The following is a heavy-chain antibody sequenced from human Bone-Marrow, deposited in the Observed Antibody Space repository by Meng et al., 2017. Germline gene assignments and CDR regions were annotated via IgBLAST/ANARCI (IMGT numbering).Heavy chain of an antibody. CDR3: ARSREYITMVRGVIITYNWFDP. D-gene: IGHD3-10*01. V-gene: IGHV4-31*03. CDR1: GGSISSGGYY. CDR2: IYYSGST. J-gene: IGHJ5*02. Sequence: SETLSLTCTVSGGSISSGGYYWSWIRQHPGKGLEWIGYIYYSGSTYYNPSLKSRVTISVDTSKNQFSLKLSSVTAADTAVYYCARSREYITMVRGVIITYNWFDPWGHGTRVTGYS.